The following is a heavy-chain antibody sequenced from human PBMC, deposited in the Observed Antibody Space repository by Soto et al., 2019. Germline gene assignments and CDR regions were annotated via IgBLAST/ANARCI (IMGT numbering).Heavy chain of an antibody. Sequence: PGGSLRLSCAASGFTFSSYGMHWVRQAPGKGLEWVAVISYDGSNKYYADSVKGRFTISRDNSKNTLYLQMTSLRAEDTAVYYCARGVPYDYIWGSYRQTEDFQHWGQGTLVTVSS. CDR2: ISYDGSNK. D-gene: IGHD3-16*02. V-gene: IGHV3-30*03. J-gene: IGHJ1*01. CDR1: GFTFSSYG. CDR3: ARGVPYDYIWGSYRQTEDFQH.